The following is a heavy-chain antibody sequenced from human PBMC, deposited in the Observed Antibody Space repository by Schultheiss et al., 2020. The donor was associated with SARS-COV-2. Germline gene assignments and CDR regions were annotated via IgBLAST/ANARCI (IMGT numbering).Heavy chain of an antibody. D-gene: IGHD5-12*01. V-gene: IGHV4-34*01. Sequence: SETLSLTCAVYGGSFSGYYWSWIRQPPGKGLEWIGEINHSGSTNYNPSLKSRVTISVDTSKNQFSLKLSSVTAADTAVYYCARVDIVATTLDYWGQGTLVTVSS. J-gene: IGHJ4*02. CDR3: ARVDIVATTLDY. CDR2: INHSGST. CDR1: GGSFSGYY.